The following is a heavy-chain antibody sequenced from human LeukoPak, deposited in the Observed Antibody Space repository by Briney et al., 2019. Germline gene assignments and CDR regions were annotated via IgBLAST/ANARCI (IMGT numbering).Heavy chain of an antibody. Sequence: ASVKVSCKASGGTFSRYTISWVRQAPGQGLEWMGRIIPMFGTANYAQKFQSRVTITTDESTSTAYMELSSLRSEDTAVYYCATRPCYDSSGYLLTWGQGTLVTVSS. V-gene: IGHV1-69*05. CDR2: IIPMFGTA. J-gene: IGHJ5*02. CDR3: ATRPCYDSSGYLLT. CDR1: GGTFSRYT. D-gene: IGHD3-22*01.